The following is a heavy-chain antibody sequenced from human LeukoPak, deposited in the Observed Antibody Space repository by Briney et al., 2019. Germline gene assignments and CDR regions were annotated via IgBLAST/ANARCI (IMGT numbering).Heavy chain of an antibody. D-gene: IGHD6-13*01. Sequence: GGSLRLSCAASGFTFSDYAMHWVRQAPGKGLEWVAVIRYDGSNKYYADSVKGRFTISRDNSKNTLYLQMNSLRAEDTAVYYCARDKSIAAAGFDYWGQGTLVTVSS. CDR2: IRYDGSNK. CDR3: ARDKSIAAAGFDY. V-gene: IGHV3-33*01. CDR1: GFTFSDYA. J-gene: IGHJ4*02.